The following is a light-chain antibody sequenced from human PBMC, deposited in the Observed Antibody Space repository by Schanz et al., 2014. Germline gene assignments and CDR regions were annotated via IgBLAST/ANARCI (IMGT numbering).Light chain of an antibody. V-gene: IGKV4-1*01. CDR1: QSVLYTSDNKNY. CDR2: WAS. Sequence: DIVMTQSPDSLAVSLGERATINCKSSQSVLYTSDNKNYLAWYQHKPGQPPKLLIYWASTRESGVPDRFSGSGSETDFTLTISSLQAEDVAVYYCQQYYTTPFTFGPGTKVEIK. CDR3: QQYYTTPFT. J-gene: IGKJ3*01.